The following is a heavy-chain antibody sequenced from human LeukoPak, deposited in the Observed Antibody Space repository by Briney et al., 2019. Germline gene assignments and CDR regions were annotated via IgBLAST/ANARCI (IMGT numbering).Heavy chain of an antibody. Sequence: KPGESLKISCKGSGYRFSSYWIGWVRQMPGEGLEWMGIIYPGDSETRYSPSFQGQVTISADKSISTAYLQWSSLKASDIAMYYCVRALGYCSSGSCYYYDYWGQGTLVTVSS. J-gene: IGHJ4*02. CDR1: GYRFSSYW. CDR2: IYPGDSET. V-gene: IGHV5-51*01. D-gene: IGHD2-15*01. CDR3: VRALGYCSSGSCYYYDY.